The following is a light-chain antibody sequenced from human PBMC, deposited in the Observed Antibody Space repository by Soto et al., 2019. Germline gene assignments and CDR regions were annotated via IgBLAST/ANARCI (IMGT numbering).Light chain of an antibody. CDR2: GAS. V-gene: IGKV3-15*01. CDR3: HHYNNWWA. Sequence: EILMTQSPATLSVSPGERATLSCRASQSVSNNLAWYQQKPGQAPRLLIYGASTRATGIPDRFSGSGSGTEFSLTINSLQSEDFAVYYCHHYNNWWAFGQGTKVDIK. CDR1: QSVSNN. J-gene: IGKJ1*01.